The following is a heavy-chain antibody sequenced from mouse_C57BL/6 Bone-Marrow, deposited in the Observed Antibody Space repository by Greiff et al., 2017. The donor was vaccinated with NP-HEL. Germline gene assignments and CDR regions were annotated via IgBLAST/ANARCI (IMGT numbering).Heavy chain of an antibody. Sequence: VQLKQSGAELVRPGASVKLSCTASGFNIKDDYMHWVKQRPEQGLEWIGWIDPENGDTEYATKFQGKATITADTSSNTAYLQLSSLTSEDTAVYYSTRITAVVEGYFDYWGQGTTLTVSS. CDR3: TRITAVVEGYFDY. D-gene: IGHD1-1*01. J-gene: IGHJ2*01. CDR2: IDPENGDT. V-gene: IGHV14-4*01. CDR1: GFNIKDDY.